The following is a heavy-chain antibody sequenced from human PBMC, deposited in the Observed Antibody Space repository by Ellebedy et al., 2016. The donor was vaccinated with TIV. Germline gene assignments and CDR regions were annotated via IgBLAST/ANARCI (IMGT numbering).Heavy chain of an antibody. CDR1: GFTFSVSA. J-gene: IGHJ6*02. V-gene: IGHV3-23*01. CDR2: ISGSGAST. Sequence: GESLKISXAASGFTFSVSAMSWVRQAPGKGLEWVSGISGSGASTYYANSVRGRFTISRDNSKNTVYVHLNSLRDGDTAVYYCAKPIGQMTQFQHTMDVWGQGTTVTVSS. CDR3: AKPIGQMTQFQHTMDV. D-gene: IGHD2-21*01.